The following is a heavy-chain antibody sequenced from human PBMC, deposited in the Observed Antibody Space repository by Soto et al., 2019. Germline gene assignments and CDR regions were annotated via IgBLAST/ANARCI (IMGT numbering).Heavy chain of an antibody. V-gene: IGHV1-18*01. CDR1: GYTFTSYG. CDR2: ISAYNGNT. CDR3: ARERSYYYGSGSYCDY. D-gene: IGHD3-10*01. J-gene: IGHJ4*02. Sequence: ASVKVSCKASGYTFTSYGISWVRQAPGQGLEWMGWISAYNGNTNYAQKLQGRVTMTTDTSTSTAYMELRSLRSDDTAVYYCARERSYYYGSGSYCDYWGQGTLVTVSS.